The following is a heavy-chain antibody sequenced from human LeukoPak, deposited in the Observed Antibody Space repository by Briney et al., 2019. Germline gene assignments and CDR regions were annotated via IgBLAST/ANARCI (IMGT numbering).Heavy chain of an antibody. D-gene: IGHD3-3*01. Sequence: ASVKVSCKASGYTFTSYGISWVRQAPGQGLEWMGWISAYNGNTNYAQKLQGRVTMTTDTSTSTPYMELRSLRSDDTAVYYCARVAITIFGVVIPIDYWGQGTLVTVSS. CDR1: GYTFTSYG. V-gene: IGHV1-18*01. CDR3: ARVAITIFGVVIPIDY. CDR2: ISAYNGNT. J-gene: IGHJ4*02.